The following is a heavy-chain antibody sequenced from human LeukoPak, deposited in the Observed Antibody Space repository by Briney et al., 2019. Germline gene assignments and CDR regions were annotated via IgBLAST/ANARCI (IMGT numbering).Heavy chain of an antibody. CDR1: IHLNSRGSYY. D-gene: IGHD4-17*01. J-gene: IGHJ4*02. V-gene: IGHV4-31*03. CDR3: ARRSTVTTGYYFDY. CDR2: IYYRGTN. Sequence: SDTQSLTCTVSIHLNSRGSYYCRWIRQHPGKGLEMIGYIYYRGTNYYNTSLKSRVTISVDTSKNQFSLKLTSVTAADTAVYYCARRSTVTTGYYFDYWGQGTLVTVSS.